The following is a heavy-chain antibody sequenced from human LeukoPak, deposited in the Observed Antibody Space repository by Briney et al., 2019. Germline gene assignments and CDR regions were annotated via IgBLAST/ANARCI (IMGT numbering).Heavy chain of an antibody. V-gene: IGHV4-59*08. D-gene: IGHD6-13*01. Sequence: PSETLSLTCTVSGGSISSYYWSWIRQPPGKGLEWIGYIYYSGTTNYSPSLKSRVTISVDTSKNQFSLKLSSVTAAGTAVYYCARRSFSSWSLDYWGQGTLVTVSS. J-gene: IGHJ4*02. CDR3: ARRSFSSWSLDY. CDR1: GGSISSYY. CDR2: IYYSGTT.